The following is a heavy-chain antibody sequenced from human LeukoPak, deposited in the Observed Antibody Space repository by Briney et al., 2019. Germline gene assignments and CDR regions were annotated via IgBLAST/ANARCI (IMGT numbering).Heavy chain of an antibody. Sequence: PSQTLSLTCTVSGGSISSGSYYWSWIRQPAGKGLEWIGRIYTSGSTNYNPSLKSRVTMSVDTSKNQFSLKLSSVTAADTAVYYCARGQCGGDCYVDYWGQGTLVTGSS. V-gene: IGHV4-61*02. CDR1: GGSISSGSYY. CDR2: IYTSGST. CDR3: ARGQCGGDCYVDY. D-gene: IGHD2-21*01. J-gene: IGHJ4*02.